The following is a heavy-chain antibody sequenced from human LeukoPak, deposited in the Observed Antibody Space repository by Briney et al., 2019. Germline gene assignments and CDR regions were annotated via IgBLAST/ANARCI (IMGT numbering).Heavy chain of an antibody. CDR1: GGSISSYY. D-gene: IGHD2-2*01. V-gene: IGHV4-59*01. Sequence: SETLSLTCTVSGGSISSYYWSWIRQPPGKGLEWIGYIYYSGSTNYNPSLKSRVTISVDTSKNQFSLKLSSVTAADTAVYYCARSTVILLRGSSTSSLPPNWFDPWGQGTLVTVSS. J-gene: IGHJ5*02. CDR2: IYYSGST. CDR3: ARSTVILLRGSSTSSLPPNWFDP.